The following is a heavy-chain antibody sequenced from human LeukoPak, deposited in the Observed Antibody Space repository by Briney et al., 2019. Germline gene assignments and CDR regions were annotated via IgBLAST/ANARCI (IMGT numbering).Heavy chain of an antibody. V-gene: IGHV3-72*01. J-gene: IGHJ4*02. CDR1: GFTFSDHY. D-gene: IGHD3-9*01. CDR2: TKNRADNYNT. CDR3: ARVARFDSIDY. Sequence: PGASLRLSCAASGFTFSDHYMDWVRQAPGKGLEWVGRTKNRADNYNTEYAASVKGRFIISRVDSKNSLFLQMNSLKTEDTAVYYCARVARFDSIDYWGQGTLVTVSS.